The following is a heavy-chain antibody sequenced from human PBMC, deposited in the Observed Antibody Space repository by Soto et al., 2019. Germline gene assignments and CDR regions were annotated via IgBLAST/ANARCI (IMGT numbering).Heavy chain of an antibody. CDR2: ISGSGDSA. CDR3: AKERSDHRITAAAIDY. CDR1: GFTFSSYA. D-gene: IGHD6-25*01. Sequence: PGGSLRLSCAASGFTFSSYAMHWVRQAPGKGLEWVSSISGSGDSAYYADSVKGRFTISRDNSKNTLYLQINSLRADDTAVYYCAKERSDHRITAAAIDYWGQGARVTVSS. V-gene: IGHV3-23*01. J-gene: IGHJ4*02.